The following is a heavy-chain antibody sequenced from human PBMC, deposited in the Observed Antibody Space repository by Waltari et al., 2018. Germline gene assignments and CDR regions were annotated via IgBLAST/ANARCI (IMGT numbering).Heavy chain of an antibody. CDR2: IIPTFGTA. Sequence: QVQLVQSGAEVKKPGSSVKVSCKASGGTFSSYAISWVRQAPGQGLEWMGGIIPTFGTANYAQKFQGRVTITADESTSTAYMELSSLRSEDTAVYYCARDRKYYYDSSGYYAFDIWGQGTMVTVSS. D-gene: IGHD3-22*01. CDR3: ARDRKYYYDSSGYYAFDI. V-gene: IGHV1-69*13. J-gene: IGHJ3*02. CDR1: GGTFSSYA.